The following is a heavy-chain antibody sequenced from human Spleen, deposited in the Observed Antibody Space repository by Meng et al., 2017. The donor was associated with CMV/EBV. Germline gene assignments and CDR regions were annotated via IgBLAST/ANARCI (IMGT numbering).Heavy chain of an antibody. V-gene: IGHV3-9*03. CDR2: ISWNSGSI. Sequence: GGSLRLSCAASGFTFDDYAMHWVRQAPGKGLEWVSGISWNSGSIGYADSVKGRFTISRDNAKNSLYLQMNSLRAEDMALYYCAKGGQGGWFDYWGQGTLVTVSS. CDR3: AKGGQGGWFDY. J-gene: IGHJ4*02. CDR1: GFTFDDYA. D-gene: IGHD1-26*01.